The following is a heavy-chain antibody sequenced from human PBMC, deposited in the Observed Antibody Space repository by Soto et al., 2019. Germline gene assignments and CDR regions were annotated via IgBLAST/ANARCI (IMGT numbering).Heavy chain of an antibody. CDR3: GKERGGGYCSGGSCYGYYYGMDV. Sequence: QVQLVESGGGVVQPGRSLRLSCAASGFTFSSYGMHWVRQAPGKGLEWVAVISYDGSNKYYADSVKGRFTISRDNSKNALYLKMNRLRVEDTGVYYCGKERGGGYCSGGSCYGYYYGMDVWGQGTTVTVSS. CDR1: GFTFSSYG. CDR2: ISYDGSNK. J-gene: IGHJ6*02. V-gene: IGHV3-30*18. D-gene: IGHD2-15*01.